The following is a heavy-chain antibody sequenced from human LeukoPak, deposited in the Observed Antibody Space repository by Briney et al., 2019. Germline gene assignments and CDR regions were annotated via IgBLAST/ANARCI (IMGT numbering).Heavy chain of an antibody. CDR1: GFTFSSYW. CDR3: ASLDY. J-gene: IGHJ4*02. CDR2: INSDGSST. Sequence: GGSLRLACTASGFTFSSYWMHWVRQAPGKGLVWVSRINSDGSSTTYADSVKGRFPISRDNAKDTLYLQMNSLRAEDTAVYYFASLDYWGQGTLVTVSS. V-gene: IGHV3-74*01.